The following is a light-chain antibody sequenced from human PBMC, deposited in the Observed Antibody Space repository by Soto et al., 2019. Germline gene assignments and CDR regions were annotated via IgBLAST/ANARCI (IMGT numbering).Light chain of an antibody. V-gene: IGKV3-15*01. J-gene: IGKJ1*01. CDR1: QSVSSN. Sequence: EIVLTQSPAALSLSPGERATLSCRASQSVSSNLAWHQQKPGQAPRLRIYGASTRAAGIPDRFSGNGSGTEFTLTISSLQSEDFAVYYCQQYNTWPWTFGQGTKVEIK. CDR3: QQYNTWPWT. CDR2: GAS.